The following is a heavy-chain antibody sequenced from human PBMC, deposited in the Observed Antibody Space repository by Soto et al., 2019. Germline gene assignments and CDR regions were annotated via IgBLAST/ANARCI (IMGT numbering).Heavy chain of an antibody. V-gene: IGHV3-23*01. Sequence: GGSLRLSCVASRFTFTSYAMSWVRQAPGKGLEWVAAISASGGATIHADSVKGRLTISRDNSKNTLYLQMNSLRAEDTAVYYCAKDSGSYYFDYWGQGTLVTVSS. CDR1: RFTFTSYA. CDR3: AKDSGSYYFDY. J-gene: IGHJ4*02. D-gene: IGHD1-26*01. CDR2: ISASGGAT.